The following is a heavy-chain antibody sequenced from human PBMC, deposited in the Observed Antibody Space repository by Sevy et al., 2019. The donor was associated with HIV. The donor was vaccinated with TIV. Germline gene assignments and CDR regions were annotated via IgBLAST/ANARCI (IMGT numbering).Heavy chain of an antibody. CDR2: IKSKTDGGTT. J-gene: IGHJ4*02. CDR3: TTDRSANDVVVPAATYFDY. D-gene: IGHD2-2*01. Sequence: GGSLRLSCAASGFTFSNAWMSWVRQAPGKGLEWVGRIKSKTDGGTTDYAAPVKGRFTISRDDSKNTLNLQINSLKTEDTAGYYCTTDRSANDVVVPAATYFDYWGQGTLVTVSS. V-gene: IGHV3-15*01. CDR1: GFTFSNAW.